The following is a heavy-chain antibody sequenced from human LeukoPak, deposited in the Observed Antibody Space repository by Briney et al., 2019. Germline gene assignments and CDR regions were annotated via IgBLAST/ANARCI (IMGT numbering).Heavy chain of an antibody. J-gene: IGHJ6*02. CDR3: ARALRYFDWYTPGIYGMDV. Sequence: GGSLRLSCAASGFTFSSYGMLWVCQAPGKGLEWVAVIWYDGSNKYYADSVKGRFTISRDNSKNTLYLQMNSLRAEDTAVYYCARALRYFDWYTPGIYGMDVWGQGTTVTVSS. CDR2: IWYDGSNK. V-gene: IGHV3-33*01. CDR1: GFTFSSYG. D-gene: IGHD3-9*01.